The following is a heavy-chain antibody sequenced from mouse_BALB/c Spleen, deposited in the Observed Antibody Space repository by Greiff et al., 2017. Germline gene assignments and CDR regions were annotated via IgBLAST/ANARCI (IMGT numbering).Heavy chain of an antibody. CDR3: ARQRRTAEAMDY. CDR2: ISSGGCYT. CDR1: GFTFSSYG. Sequence: EVKLVESGGDLVKPGGSLKLSCAASGFTFSSYGMSWVRQTPDKRLEWVATISSGGCYTYYPDSVKGRFTISRDNAKNTLYLQMSSLKSEDTAMYYCARQRRTAEAMDYWGQGTSVTVSS. V-gene: IGHV5-6*01. D-gene: IGHD4-1*01. J-gene: IGHJ4*01.